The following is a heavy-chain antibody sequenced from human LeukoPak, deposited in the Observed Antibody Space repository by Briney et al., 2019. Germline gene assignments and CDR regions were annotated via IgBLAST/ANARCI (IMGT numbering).Heavy chain of an antibody. D-gene: IGHD6-13*01. V-gene: IGHV4-59*01. CDR3: ARVESSWYIEK. J-gene: IGHJ4*02. CDR1: GGSISSYY. Sequence: SETLSLTCTVSGGSISSYYWSWIRQPPGKGLEWIGYIYYSGSTNYNPSLKSRVTISVDTSKNQFSLKLSSVAAADTAVYYCARVESSWYIEKWGQGTLVTVSS. CDR2: IYYSGST.